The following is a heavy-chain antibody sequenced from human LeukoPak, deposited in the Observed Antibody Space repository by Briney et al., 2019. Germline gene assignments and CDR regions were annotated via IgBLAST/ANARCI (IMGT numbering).Heavy chain of an antibody. V-gene: IGHV3-48*03. Sequence: GGSLRLSCAASGFIFSNFEMTWIRQAPGEGLEWISYISSSGSVIHHADSVKSRFTISRDNAKNSLYLQLTSLRAEDTAVYYCARESPDYFDRWGQGTLVTVSS. J-gene: IGHJ4*02. CDR2: ISSSGSVI. CDR1: GFIFSNFE. CDR3: ARESPDYFDR.